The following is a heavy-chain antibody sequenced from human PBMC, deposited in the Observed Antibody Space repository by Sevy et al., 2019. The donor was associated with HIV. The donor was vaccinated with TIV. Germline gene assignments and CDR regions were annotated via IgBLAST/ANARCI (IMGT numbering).Heavy chain of an antibody. CDR1: GFTFSNYW. CDR2: IKQDGSEK. CDR3: ARNNCSITNCYMGDVFDI. V-gene: IGHV3-7*01. D-gene: IGHD2-2*02. J-gene: IGHJ3*02. Sequence: GGSLRLSCAASGFTFSNYWMTWVRQAPGKGLEWVANIKQDGSEKYYVDSMKGRFTVSRDNARNSLYLQMNSLRAEDTAVYYCARNNCSITNCYMGDVFDIWGQGTMVTVSS.